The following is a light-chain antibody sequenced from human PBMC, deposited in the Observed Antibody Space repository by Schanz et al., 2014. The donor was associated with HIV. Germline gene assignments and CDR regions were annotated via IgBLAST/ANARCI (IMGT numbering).Light chain of an antibody. CDR3: QQSYSAMYT. CDR2: AAT. J-gene: IGKJ2*01. Sequence: DIQMAQSPSSLSASLGDRVAITCRASQNITDHLTWYQQKTGRPPKLLIYAATVLHPGVPSRFSGSGSGTDFTLTITNLQPEDFALYFCQQSYSAMYTFAQGTKLEIK. CDR1: QNITDH. V-gene: IGKV1-39*01.